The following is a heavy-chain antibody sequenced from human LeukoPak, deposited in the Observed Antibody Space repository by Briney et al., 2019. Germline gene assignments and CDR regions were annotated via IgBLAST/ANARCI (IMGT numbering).Heavy chain of an antibody. V-gene: IGHV1-8*03. CDR3: ARGLYCSGGSCYDPFDY. CDR1: GYTFTSYG. CDR2: MNPNSGNT. J-gene: IGHJ4*02. Sequence: ASVKVSCKASGYTFTSYGINWVRQATGQGLEWMGWMNPNSGNTGYAQKFQGRVTITRNTSISTAYMELSSLRSEDTAVYYCARGLYCSGGSCYDPFDYWGQGTLVTVSS. D-gene: IGHD2-15*01.